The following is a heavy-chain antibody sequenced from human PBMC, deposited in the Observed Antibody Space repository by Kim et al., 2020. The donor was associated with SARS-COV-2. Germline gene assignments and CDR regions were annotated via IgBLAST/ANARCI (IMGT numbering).Heavy chain of an antibody. J-gene: IGHJ3*02. Sequence: SETLSLTCTVSGGSISSYYWSWIRQPPGKGLEWIGYIYYSGSTNYNPSLKSRVTISVDTSKNQFSLKLSSVTAADTAVYYCARSRPRYCSGGSCPKGAFDIWGQGTMVTVSS. CDR1: GGSISSYY. CDR2: IYYSGST. D-gene: IGHD2-15*01. CDR3: ARSRPRYCSGGSCPKGAFDI. V-gene: IGHV4-59*01.